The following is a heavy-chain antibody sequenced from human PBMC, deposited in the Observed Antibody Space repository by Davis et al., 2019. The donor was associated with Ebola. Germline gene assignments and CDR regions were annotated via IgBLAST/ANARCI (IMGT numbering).Heavy chain of an antibody. D-gene: IGHD5-18*01. CDR2: IYHSGST. V-gene: IGHV4-4*02. Sequence: SETLSLTCAVSGDSVTSSNWWGWVRQAPGKGLEWIGEIYHSGSTNYNPSLKSRVTISVDTSKNQFSLKMSSLSAADAAVYYCARTAKTSVSASGLGYTYFDPWSQGTLVTVSS. CDR3: ARTAKTSVSASGLGYTYFDP. J-gene: IGHJ5*02. CDR1: GDSVTSSNW.